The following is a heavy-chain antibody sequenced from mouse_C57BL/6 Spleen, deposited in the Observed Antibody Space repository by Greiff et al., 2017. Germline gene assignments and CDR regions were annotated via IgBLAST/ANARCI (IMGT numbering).Heavy chain of an antibody. CDR2: ISSGGDYI. D-gene: IGHD2-4*01. CDR1: GFTFSSYA. CDR3: TRGGLWDYDDGFAY. V-gene: IGHV5-9-1*02. Sequence: EVQVVESGEGLVKPGGSLKLSCAASGFTFSSYAMSWVRQTPEKRLEWVAYISSGGDYIYYADTVKGRFTISRDNARNTLYLQMSSLKSEDTAMYYCTRGGLWDYDDGFAYWGQGTLVTVSA. J-gene: IGHJ3*01.